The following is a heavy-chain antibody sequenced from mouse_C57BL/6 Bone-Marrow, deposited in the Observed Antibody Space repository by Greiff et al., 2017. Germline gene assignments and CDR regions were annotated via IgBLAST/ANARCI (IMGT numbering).Heavy chain of an antibody. Sequence: QVQLQQSGAELVRPGASVTLSCKASGYTFTDYEMHWVKQTPGHGLEWIGAIDPETGGTAYNQKFKGKAILTADKSSSTAYLEFRSLTSEDSAVYYCTRLNPYYCGCYAMDYWGQGTSVTVSS. CDR3: TRLNPYYCGCYAMDY. CDR1: GYTFTDYE. D-gene: IGHD1-1*01. V-gene: IGHV1-15*01. J-gene: IGHJ4*01. CDR2: IDPETGGT.